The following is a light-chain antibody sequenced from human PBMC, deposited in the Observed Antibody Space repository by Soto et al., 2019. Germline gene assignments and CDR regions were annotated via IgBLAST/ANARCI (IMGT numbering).Light chain of an antibody. J-gene: IGKJ1*01. CDR3: QQFQSSLRT. V-gene: IGKV3-20*01. Sequence: EIVLTQSPGTLSLSPGERATLSCRASQSVSSSYLAWYQQKPGQAPRLLIYAASSRATGIPDRFSGSGSETDFTLTISRLEPEDFAVYYCQQFQSSLRTFGQGTRVEV. CDR2: AAS. CDR1: QSVSSSY.